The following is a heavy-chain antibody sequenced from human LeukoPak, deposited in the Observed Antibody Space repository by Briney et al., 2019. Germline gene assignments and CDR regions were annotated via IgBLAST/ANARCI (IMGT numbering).Heavy chain of an antibody. CDR2: IIPIFGTT. V-gene: IGHV1-69*05. CDR3: ARGGEANYYDTSGYYLYYY. CDR1: GGTFSNYA. J-gene: IGHJ4*02. Sequence: GSSVKVSCKASGGTFSNYAISWVRRAPGQGLEWMGRIIPIFGTTNYAQKFQGRVTITTDESTSTAYTELSSLRSEDTAVYYCARGGEANYYDTSGYYLYYYWGQGTLVTVSS. D-gene: IGHD3-22*01.